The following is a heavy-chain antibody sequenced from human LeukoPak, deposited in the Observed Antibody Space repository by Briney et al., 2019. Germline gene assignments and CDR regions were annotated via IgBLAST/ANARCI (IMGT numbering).Heavy chain of an antibody. D-gene: IGHD3-22*01. CDR2: IYSDGSST. J-gene: IGHJ4*02. Sequence: GGSLRLSCVASGFTFSSYWMHWVRQAPGKGLVWVSRIYSDGSSTNYADSVKGRFTISRDNAKNTLYLQMNSLRAEDTAVYYCARWTDSGGCEYWGQGTLVTVSS. V-gene: IGHV3-74*01. CDR1: GFTFSSYW. CDR3: ARWTDSGGCEY.